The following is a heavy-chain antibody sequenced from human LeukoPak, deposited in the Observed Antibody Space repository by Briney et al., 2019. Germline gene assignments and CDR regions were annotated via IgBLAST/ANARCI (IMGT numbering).Heavy chain of an antibody. V-gene: IGHV3-20*04. Sequence: GGSLRLSCAASGFTFDDYGMSWVRQAPGKGLEWVSGINWNGGSTGYADSVKGRFTISRDNAKNSLYLQMNSLRAEDTALYYCARETYYYDSSGYYPFDYWGQGTLVTVSS. D-gene: IGHD3-22*01. CDR1: GFTFDDYG. J-gene: IGHJ4*02. CDR3: ARETYYYDSSGYYPFDY. CDR2: INWNGGST.